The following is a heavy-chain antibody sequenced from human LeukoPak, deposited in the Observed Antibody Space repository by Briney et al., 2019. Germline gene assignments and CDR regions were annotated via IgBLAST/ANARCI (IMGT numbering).Heavy chain of an antibody. Sequence: GGSLRLSCAASGFTFSSYWMHWIRQAPGKGLVWVSRINSDGSSTSYADSVKGRFTISRDNSKNTLYLQMNSLRAEDTAVYYCAKGQTSSWYHNWFDPWGQGTLVTVSS. D-gene: IGHD6-13*01. V-gene: IGHV3-74*01. CDR1: GFTFSSYW. CDR3: AKGQTSSWYHNWFDP. J-gene: IGHJ5*02. CDR2: INSDGSST.